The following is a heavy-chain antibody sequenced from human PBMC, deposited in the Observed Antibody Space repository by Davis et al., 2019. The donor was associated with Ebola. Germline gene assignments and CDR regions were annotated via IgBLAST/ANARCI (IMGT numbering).Heavy chain of an antibody. CDR2: ISSSRSST. CDR1: GFSFSGYD. D-gene: IGHD2-15*01. Sequence: GGSLRLSCAASGFSFSGYDMNWVRQAPGKGLEWVSFISSSRSSTYYADSVKGRFTISRDNSKNTLYLQMNSLRAEDTAVYYCANSLGYCSGGSCYSIDYWGQGTLVTVSS. CDR3: ANSLGYCSGGSCYSIDY. J-gene: IGHJ4*02. V-gene: IGHV3-21*04.